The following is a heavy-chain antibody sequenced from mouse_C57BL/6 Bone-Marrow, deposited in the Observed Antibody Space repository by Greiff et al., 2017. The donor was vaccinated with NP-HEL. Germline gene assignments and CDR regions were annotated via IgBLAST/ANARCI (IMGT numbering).Heavy chain of an antibody. CDR3: AREDYYGSSPFAY. J-gene: IGHJ3*01. D-gene: IGHD1-1*01. CDR1: GFTFSDYY. CDR2: INYDGSST. V-gene: IGHV5-16*01. Sequence: EVKVVESEGGLVQPGSSMKLSCTASGFTFSDYYMAWVRQVPEKGLEWVANINYDGSSTYYLDSLKSRFIISRDNAKNILYLQMSSLKSEDTATYYCAREDYYGSSPFAYGGQGTLVTVSA.